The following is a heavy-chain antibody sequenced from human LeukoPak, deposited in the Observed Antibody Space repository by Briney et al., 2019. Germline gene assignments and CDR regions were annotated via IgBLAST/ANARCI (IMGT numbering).Heavy chain of an antibody. CDR1: GFTFSDYA. J-gene: IGHJ4*02. CDR3: ARDRLGGDYGDSLDY. V-gene: IGHV3-23*05. CDR2: FKTNYNQV. D-gene: IGHD4-17*01. Sequence: GGSLRLSCVASGFTFSDYAMNWVRQAPGKGLEWVSTFKTNYNQVYYAESVRGRFTISTDNSKNTAYLQMNSLRVEDTALYYCARDRLGGDYGDSLDYWGQGTPVTVSS.